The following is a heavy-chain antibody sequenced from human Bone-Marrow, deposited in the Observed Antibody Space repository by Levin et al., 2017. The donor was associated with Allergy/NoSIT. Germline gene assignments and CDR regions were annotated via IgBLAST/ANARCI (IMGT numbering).Heavy chain of an antibody. Sequence: GESLKISCKASGYTFTGYYMHWVRQAPGQGLEWMGWINPNSGGTNYAQKFQGRVTMTRDTSISTAYMELSRLRSDDTAVYYCARLVHGGGRSNWFDPWGQGTLVTVSS. CDR1: GYTFTGYY. J-gene: IGHJ5*02. V-gene: IGHV1-2*02. CDR2: INPNSGGT. CDR3: ARLVHGGGRSNWFDP. D-gene: IGHD2-15*01.